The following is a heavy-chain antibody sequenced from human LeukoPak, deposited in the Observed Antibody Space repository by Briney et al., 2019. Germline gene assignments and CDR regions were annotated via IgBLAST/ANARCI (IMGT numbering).Heavy chain of an antibody. J-gene: IGHJ4*02. Sequence: GGSLRLSCAASGFTFSSYGMSWVRQAPGKGLEWVSAISGSGGSTYYADSVKGRFIISRDNSKDTLYLQMNSLRAEDTAVYYCAKVKNRIQLWLRSFYFDYWGQGTLVTVSS. CDR3: AKVKNRIQLWLRSFYFDY. V-gene: IGHV3-23*01. D-gene: IGHD5-18*01. CDR1: GFTFSSYG. CDR2: ISGSGGST.